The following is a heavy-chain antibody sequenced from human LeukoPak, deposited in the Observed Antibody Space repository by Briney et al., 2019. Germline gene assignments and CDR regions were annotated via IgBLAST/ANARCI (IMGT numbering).Heavy chain of an antibody. D-gene: IGHD3-3*01. CDR2: VNYSGGT. CDR1: GESFSGHY. Sequence: SETLSLTCAAYGESFSGHYWSWIRQPPGKGLEWIGEVNYSGGTNYNLSLKSRVTISVDTSKNQFSLKLRSVTAADTAVFYCARVKRGRDFWSGYRFDHWGQGTLVTVSS. V-gene: IGHV4-34*01. J-gene: IGHJ4*02. CDR3: ARVKRGRDFWSGYRFDH.